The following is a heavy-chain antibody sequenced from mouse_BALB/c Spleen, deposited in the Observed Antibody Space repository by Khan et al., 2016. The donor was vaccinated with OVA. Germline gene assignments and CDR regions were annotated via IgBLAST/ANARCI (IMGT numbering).Heavy chain of an antibody. Sequence: VQLQQSGAELVKPGASVKLSCTASGFNIKDTYIHWVKHRPEQGPEWIGRIDPANGDTKYDPNFQGKAPITADTSSNTAYLHLTILTSEDTAVYYCATLYGTPFAYWGQGTLVTVSA. D-gene: IGHD2-1*01. J-gene: IGHJ3*01. CDR1: GFNIKDTY. V-gene: IGHV14-3*02. CDR2: IDPANGDT. CDR3: ATLYGTPFAY.